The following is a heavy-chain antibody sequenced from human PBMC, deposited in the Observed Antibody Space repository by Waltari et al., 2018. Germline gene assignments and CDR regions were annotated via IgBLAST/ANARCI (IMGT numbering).Heavy chain of an antibody. CDR1: GGSFSGYY. Sequence: QVQLQQWGAGLLKPSETLSLTCVVDGGSFSGYYWSWIRQPPEKGLEWIGEINYSGSTQYTPSLKRRVTISIDTSKNQFSLNLRSVTAADMGVYYCARGGYSGYEPRRWFDSWGQGTLVTVAS. CDR2: INYSGST. V-gene: IGHV4-34*01. J-gene: IGHJ5*01. CDR3: ARGGYSGYEPRRWFDS. D-gene: IGHD5-12*01.